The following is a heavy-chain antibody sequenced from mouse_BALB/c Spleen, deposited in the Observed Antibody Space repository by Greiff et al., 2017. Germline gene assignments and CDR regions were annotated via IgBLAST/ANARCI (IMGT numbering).Heavy chain of an antibody. CDR2: ISDGGSYT. Sequence: EVQVVESGGGLVKPGGSLKLSCAASGFTFSDYYMYWVRQTPEKRLEWVATISDGGSYTYYPDSVKGRFTISRDNAKNNLYLKMSSLKSADTAMYYCARDGDYDAWFAYWGQGTLVTVSA. D-gene: IGHD2-4*01. CDR3: ARDGDYDAWFAY. J-gene: IGHJ3*01. V-gene: IGHV5-4*02. CDR1: GFTFSDYY.